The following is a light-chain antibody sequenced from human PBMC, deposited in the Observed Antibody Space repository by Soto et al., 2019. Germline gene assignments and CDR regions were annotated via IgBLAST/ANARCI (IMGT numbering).Light chain of an antibody. CDR3: QQSYSTIWT. CDR1: QSIGSY. J-gene: IGKJ1*01. V-gene: IGKV1-39*01. Sequence: DIQMNQSPSSLSASVGDRVTITCRESQSIGSYLNWYQQTPGKAPKLLIYAASRLQSGVPSMFSGSGAGTDFTRTISSLKPEDFATDYCQQSYSTIWTFGQGTKVDIK. CDR2: AAS.